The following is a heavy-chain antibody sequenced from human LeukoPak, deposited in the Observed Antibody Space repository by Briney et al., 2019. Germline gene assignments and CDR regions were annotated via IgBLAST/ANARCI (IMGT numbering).Heavy chain of an antibody. CDR2: IGTAGDT. V-gene: IGHV3-13*01. Sequence: PGGSLRLSCAASGFTFSSYDMHWVRQATGKGLEWVSAIGTAGDTYYLGSVKGRFTISRENAKNSLYLQMNSLRAGDTAVYYCARDPGDYYGMDVWGQGTTVTVSS. J-gene: IGHJ6*02. CDR1: GFTFSSYD. CDR3: ARDPGDYYGMDV.